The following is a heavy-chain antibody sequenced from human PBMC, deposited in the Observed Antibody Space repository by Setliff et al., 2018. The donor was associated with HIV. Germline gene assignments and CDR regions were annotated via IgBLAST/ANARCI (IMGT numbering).Heavy chain of an antibody. CDR3: ARLYVVADYYFDY. Sequence: SETLSLTCAVYGGSFSGYCWNWIRQPPGKGLEWIGEINHSGSTNYNPSLKSRVTISVDTSKNQFSLRLSSVTAADTALYYCARLYVVADYYFDYWGQGTLVTVSS. J-gene: IGHJ4*02. CDR2: INHSGST. CDR1: GGSFSGYC. V-gene: IGHV4-34*01. D-gene: IGHD6-19*01.